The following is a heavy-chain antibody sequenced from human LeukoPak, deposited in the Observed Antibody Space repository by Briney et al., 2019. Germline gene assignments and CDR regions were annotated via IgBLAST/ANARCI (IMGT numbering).Heavy chain of an antibody. CDR3: VRETPRRGETRDGYR. CDR1: GFIFKKYW. CDR2: IKEDGSET. D-gene: IGHD5-24*01. Sequence: GSLRLSCAASGFIFKKYWMNWVRQVPGKGLECLANIKEDGSETYYADSVKGRFTISRDNPKNLLFLQINSLRVEDTAVYYCVRETPRRGETRDGYRWGQGTVVTVSS. V-gene: IGHV3-7*01. J-gene: IGHJ4*02.